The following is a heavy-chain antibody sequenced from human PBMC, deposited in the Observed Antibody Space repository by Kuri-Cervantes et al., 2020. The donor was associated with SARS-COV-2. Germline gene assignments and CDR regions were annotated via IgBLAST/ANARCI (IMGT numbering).Heavy chain of an antibody. J-gene: IGHJ4*02. CDR2: IYYDGST. D-gene: IGHD6-6*01. Sequence: SETLSLTCTVSGGSISSYYWNWIRQPPGKGLEWIGYIYYDGSTYYNPSLKSRVTISVDTSKNQFSLKLSSVTAADTAVYYCARRESSRAFDYWGQGTLVTVSS. CDR3: ARRESSRAFDY. V-gene: IGHV4-30-4*08. CDR1: GGSISSYY.